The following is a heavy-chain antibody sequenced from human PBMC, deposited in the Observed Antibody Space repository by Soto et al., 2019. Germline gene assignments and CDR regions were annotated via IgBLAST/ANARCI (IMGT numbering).Heavy chain of an antibody. Sequence: GGSLRLSCAASGFTFSSYWMHWVRQAPGKGLVWVSRINSDGSSTSYADSVKGRFTISRDNAKNTLYLQMNSLRAEDTAVYYCARAHIAAHGFYFDYWGQGTLVTVSS. CDR1: GFTFSSYW. J-gene: IGHJ4*02. CDR3: ARAHIAAHGFYFDY. CDR2: INSDGSST. D-gene: IGHD6-13*01. V-gene: IGHV3-74*01.